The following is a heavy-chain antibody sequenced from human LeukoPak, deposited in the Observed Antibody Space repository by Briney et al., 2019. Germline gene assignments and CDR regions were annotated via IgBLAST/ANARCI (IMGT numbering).Heavy chain of an antibody. J-gene: IGHJ4*02. D-gene: IGHD2-15*01. CDR3: ARRHCSGGSCYGEFDY. CDR1: GYRFSNDW. V-gene: IGHV5-51*01. CDR2: IYPDDSDT. Sequence: GESLKISCKGSGYRFSNDWIGWVRQMPGKGLEWMGIIYPDDSDTKYSPSFQGQVSISADKSINTAYLRWGSLKASDTAMYYCARRHCSGGSCYGEFDYWGQGTLVTVSS.